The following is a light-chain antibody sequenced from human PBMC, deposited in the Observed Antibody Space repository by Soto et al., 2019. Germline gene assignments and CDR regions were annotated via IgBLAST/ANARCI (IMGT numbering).Light chain of an antibody. Sequence: QSVITHPPPASWSPGQSVTIPCTGTKNDIGVYDFVSWYQHHPGKAPRLIIYEVVQRPSGVPDRFSGSKSGNTASLTVSGLQAADEADYFCKSYAGSNTYVFGSGTKVTVL. CDR2: EVV. J-gene: IGLJ1*01. CDR3: KSYAGSNTYV. CDR1: KNDIGVYDF. V-gene: IGLV2-8*01.